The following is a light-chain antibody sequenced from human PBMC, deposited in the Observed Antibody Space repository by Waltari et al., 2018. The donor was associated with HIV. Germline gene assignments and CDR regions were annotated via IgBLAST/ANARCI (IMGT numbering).Light chain of an antibody. CDR1: RRSVTNYNY. CDR2: GVN. J-gene: IGLJ3*02. CDR3: CSYTGSNIHWV. Sequence: QSALTQPRSVSGSPGQSVTISCTGTRRSVTNYNYVYWYQHHPGEAPKLVIFGVNKRPSGVPDRFSCSNSGNTSSLTISGLQAEDEGHYYCCSYTGSNIHWVFGGGTKLTVL. V-gene: IGLV2-11*01.